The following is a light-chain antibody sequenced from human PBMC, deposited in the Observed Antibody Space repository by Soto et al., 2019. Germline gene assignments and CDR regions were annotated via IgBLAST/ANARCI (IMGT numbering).Light chain of an antibody. CDR1: NIGSKS. Sequence: SSELTQPPSVSVAPGKTARITCGGNNIGSKSVHWYQQKPGQAPVVVIYYDSDRPSGIPERISGSNSGNTATLTISRVEAGDEADYYCQVWDSSSDCVVIGGGTKLTVL. V-gene: IGLV3-21*04. CDR3: QVWDSSSDCVV. J-gene: IGLJ2*01. CDR2: YDS.